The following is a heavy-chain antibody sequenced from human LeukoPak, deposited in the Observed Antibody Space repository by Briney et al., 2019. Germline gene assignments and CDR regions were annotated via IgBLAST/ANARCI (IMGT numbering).Heavy chain of an antibody. CDR2: IKQDGSEK. CDR1: GFTFSSYW. CDR3: ARTDRGWQQGGQLAFDY. Sequence: GSLRLSCAASGFTFSSYWMSWVRQAPGKGLEWVANIKQDGSEKYYVDSVKGRFTISRDNPKNSLYLQMNSLRAEDTAVYYCARTDRGWQQGGQLAFDYWGQGTLVTVSS. J-gene: IGHJ4*02. D-gene: IGHD6-13*01. V-gene: IGHV3-7*01.